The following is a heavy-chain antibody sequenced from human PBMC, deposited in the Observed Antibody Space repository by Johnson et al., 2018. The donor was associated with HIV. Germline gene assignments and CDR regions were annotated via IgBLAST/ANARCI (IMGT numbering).Heavy chain of an antibody. CDR1: GFTFSSYD. D-gene: IGHD1-14*01. J-gene: IGHJ3*02. Sequence: VQLVESGGGVVQPGRSLRLSCAASGFTFSSYDMHWVRQATGKGLEWVSAIGTAGDTYYPGSVKGRFTISRDNSKNTLYLQMNNLRAEDTAVYYCARASAVFDAFDIWGQGTVVTLSS. CDR3: ARASAVFDAFDI. CDR2: IGTAGDT. V-gene: IGHV3-13*01.